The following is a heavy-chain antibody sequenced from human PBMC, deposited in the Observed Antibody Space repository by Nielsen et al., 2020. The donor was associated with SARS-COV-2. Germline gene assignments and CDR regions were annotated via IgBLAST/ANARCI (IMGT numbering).Heavy chain of an antibody. CDR3: AKGTLDFWSGYQNWYFEL. Sequence: SLKISCAASGFTFDDYAMHWVRQAPGKGLEWVSGISWNSGSIGYADSVKGRFTISRDNAKNSLYLQMNSLRAEDTALYYCAKGTLDFWSGYQNWYFELWGRGTLVTVSS. CDR2: ISWNSGSI. V-gene: IGHV3-9*01. D-gene: IGHD3-3*01. J-gene: IGHJ2*01. CDR1: GFTFDDYA.